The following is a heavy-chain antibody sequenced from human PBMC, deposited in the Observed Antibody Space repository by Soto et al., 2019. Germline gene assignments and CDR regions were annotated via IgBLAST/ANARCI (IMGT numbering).Heavy chain of an antibody. CDR3: ARSSSGFDPGYFDY. V-gene: IGHV3-72*01. CDR1: GFTFRDHY. Sequence: PGGSLRLSCAASGFTFRDHYMDLVRQAPGKGLEWVGRTRNKANSYTTEYAASVKGRFTISRDDSKNSLYLQMNSLKTEDAVVYYCARSSSGFDPGYFDYWGQGTLVTVSS. D-gene: IGHD3-9*01. J-gene: IGHJ4*02. CDR2: TRNKANSYTT.